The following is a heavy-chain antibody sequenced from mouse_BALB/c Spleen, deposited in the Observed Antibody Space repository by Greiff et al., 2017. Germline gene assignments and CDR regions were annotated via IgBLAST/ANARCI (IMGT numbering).Heavy chain of an antibody. V-gene: IGHV2-9*02. Sequence: VKVVESGPGLVAPSQSLSITCTVSGFSLTSYGVHWVRQPPGKGLEWLGVIWAGGSTNYNSALMSRLSISKDNSKSQVFLKMNSLQTDDTAMYYCARGYSAWFAYWGQGTLVTVSA. D-gene: IGHD2-12*01. CDR2: IWAGGST. CDR3: ARGYSAWFAY. J-gene: IGHJ3*01. CDR1: GFSLTSYG.